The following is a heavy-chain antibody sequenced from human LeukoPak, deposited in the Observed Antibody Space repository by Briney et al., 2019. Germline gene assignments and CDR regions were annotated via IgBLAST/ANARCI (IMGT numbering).Heavy chain of an antibody. Sequence: PGGSLRLSCAASGSTFSRHSMNWVRQAPGKGLEWVSYISSGSSYIYYADSVKGRFTISRDNAENSLYLQMNSLRGEDTAVYYCARAGLNYADASDIWGQGTMVTVSS. CDR1: GSTFSRHS. CDR2: ISSGSSYI. J-gene: IGHJ3*02. CDR3: ARAGLNYADASDI. D-gene: IGHD4-11*01. V-gene: IGHV3-21*01.